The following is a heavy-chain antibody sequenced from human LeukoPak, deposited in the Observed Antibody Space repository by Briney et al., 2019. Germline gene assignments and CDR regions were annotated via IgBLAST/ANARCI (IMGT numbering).Heavy chain of an antibody. D-gene: IGHD1-14*01. V-gene: IGHV3-64*01. CDR1: GFTFSSYA. Sequence: GGSLRLSCAASGFTFSSYAMHWVRQAPGKGLEYVSAISSNGGSTYYANSVKGRFTISRDNSKNTLYLQMGSLRAEDMAVYYCARERGIRDAFDFWGQGTMVTVSS. CDR3: ARERGIRDAFDF. CDR2: ISSNGGST. J-gene: IGHJ3*01.